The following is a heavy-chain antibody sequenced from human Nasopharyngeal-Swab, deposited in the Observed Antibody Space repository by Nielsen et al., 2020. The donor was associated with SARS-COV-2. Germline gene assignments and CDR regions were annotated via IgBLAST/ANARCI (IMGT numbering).Heavy chain of an antibody. D-gene: IGHD3-3*01. Sequence: SKTLSLTCTVSGGSISSYYWSWIRQPPGKGLEWIGYIYYSGSTNYNPSLKSRVTISVDTSKNQFSLKLSSVTAADTAVYYCARAPKRTIFGVVGWFDPWGQGTLVTVSS. CDR1: GGSISSYY. V-gene: IGHV4-59*13. CDR3: ARAPKRTIFGVVGWFDP. CDR2: IYYSGST. J-gene: IGHJ5*02.